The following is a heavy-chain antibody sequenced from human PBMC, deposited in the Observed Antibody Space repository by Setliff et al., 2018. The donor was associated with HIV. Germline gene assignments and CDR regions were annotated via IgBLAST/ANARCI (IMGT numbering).Heavy chain of an antibody. CDR3: ARQVTVVGYFVTAAGSFNY. J-gene: IGHJ4*02. CDR1: GGSINSGGYY. Sequence: SETLSLTCTVSGGSINSGGYYWTWIRQRPGKGLEWIGYIYYSGSSYYNPSLKSRVTISTDTSKNQFSLKVRSVTAADTAVYYCARQVTVVGYFVTAAGSFNYWGPGTLVTVSS. CDR2: IYYSGSS. D-gene: IGHD2-21*01. V-gene: IGHV4-30-4*08.